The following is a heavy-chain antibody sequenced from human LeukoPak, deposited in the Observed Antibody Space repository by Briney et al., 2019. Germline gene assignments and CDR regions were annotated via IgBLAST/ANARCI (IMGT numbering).Heavy chain of an antibody. D-gene: IGHD5-18*01. J-gene: IGHJ4*02. Sequence: SETLSLTCTVSGGSLSSYYWSWIRQPPGKGLEWIGYIYYSGSTNYNPFLKSRVTISVDTSKNQFSLKLSSVTAADTAVYYCARGPRIRQWSSPFTLDYGAREPWSPSPQ. CDR3: ARGPRIRQWSSPFTLDY. V-gene: IGHV4-59*01. CDR1: GGSLSSYY. CDR2: IYYSGST.